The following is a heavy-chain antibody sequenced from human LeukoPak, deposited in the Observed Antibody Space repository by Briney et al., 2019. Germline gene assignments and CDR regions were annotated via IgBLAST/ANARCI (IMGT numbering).Heavy chain of an antibody. Sequence: PSETLSLTCTVSGGSISSYYWSWIRQPPGKGLEWIGYIYYSGSTNYNPSLKSRLTMSVDTSKNQISLKLTSVTAADTAVYYCAFGVDTSSWYDYWGQGTLVTVSS. V-gene: IGHV4-59*08. D-gene: IGHD6-13*01. J-gene: IGHJ4*02. CDR3: AFGVDTSSWYDY. CDR2: IYYSGST. CDR1: GGSISSYY.